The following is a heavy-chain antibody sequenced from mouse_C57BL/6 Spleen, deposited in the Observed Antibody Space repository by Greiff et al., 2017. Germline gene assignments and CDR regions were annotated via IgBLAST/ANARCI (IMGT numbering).Heavy chain of an antibody. D-gene: IGHD3-3*01. Sequence: VQLQQPGAELVKPGASVKLSCKASGYTFTSYWMQWVKQRPGQGLEWIGEIDPSDSYTNYNQKFKGKATLTVDTSSSTAYMQLSSLTSEDSAVYYCARRGDSEDYWGQGTTLTVSS. CDR3: ARRGDSEDY. CDR1: GYTFTSYW. V-gene: IGHV1-50*01. CDR2: IDPSDSYT. J-gene: IGHJ2*01.